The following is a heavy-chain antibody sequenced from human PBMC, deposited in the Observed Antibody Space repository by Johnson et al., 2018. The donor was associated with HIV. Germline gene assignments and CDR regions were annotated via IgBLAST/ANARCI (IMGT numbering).Heavy chain of an antibody. D-gene: IGHD7-27*01. J-gene: IGHJ3*02. Sequence: QVQLVESGGGFVKPGGSLRLSCAASGFTFSSYAMHWVRQAPGKGLEWVAIISYGGTYKYYADSVKGRFTISRDNSNNTLYLQMNSLRAEDTAVYYCAKERSWAFDIWGQGTMVTVS. CDR1: GFTFSSYA. CDR3: AKERSWAFDI. CDR2: ISYGGTYK. V-gene: IGHV3-30*04.